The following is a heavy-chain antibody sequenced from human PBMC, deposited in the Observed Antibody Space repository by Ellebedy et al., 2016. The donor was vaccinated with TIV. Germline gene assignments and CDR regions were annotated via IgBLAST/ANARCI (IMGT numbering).Heavy chain of an antibody. CDR1: GFTFNDYW. CDR2: IREDGGLK. J-gene: IGHJ4*02. Sequence: PGGSLRLSCAASGFTFNDYWMGWVRQAPGKGLEWVANIREDGGLKWYLDSVKGRFTISRDDAETTTFLQMNSLRPEDTALYFCARVGRSPHNWSFDYWGQGTLVTVSS. D-gene: IGHD5-24*01. CDR3: ARVGRSPHNWSFDY. V-gene: IGHV3-7*01.